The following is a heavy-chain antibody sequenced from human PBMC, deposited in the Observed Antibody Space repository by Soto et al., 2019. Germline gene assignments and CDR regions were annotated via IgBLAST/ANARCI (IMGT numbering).Heavy chain of an antibody. J-gene: IGHJ5*02. CDR2: INYSGST. CDR3: ARPEGGYGSGYSWFDP. V-gene: IGHV4-34*01. D-gene: IGHD5-12*01. CDR1: GGSFANYY. Sequence: PSETLSLTCAVYGGSFANYYWNWIRQPPGKGLEWIGEINYSGSTDYNPSLESRVIISLDTSKNQFSLKLSSVTAADTALYYCARPEGGYGSGYSWFDPWGQGTRVTVSS.